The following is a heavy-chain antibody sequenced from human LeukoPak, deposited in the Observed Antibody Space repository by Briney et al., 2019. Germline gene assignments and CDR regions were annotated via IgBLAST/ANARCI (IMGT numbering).Heavy chain of an antibody. V-gene: IGHV1-69*04. Sequence: SVKVSCKASGGTFSSYAISWVRQAPGQGLEWMGRIIPILGIANYAQKFQGRVTITADKSTSTAYMEPSSLRSEDTAVYYCAREGSGWYYFDYWGQGTLVTVSS. D-gene: IGHD6-19*01. CDR3: AREGSGWYYFDY. CDR1: GGTFSSYA. J-gene: IGHJ4*02. CDR2: IIPILGIA.